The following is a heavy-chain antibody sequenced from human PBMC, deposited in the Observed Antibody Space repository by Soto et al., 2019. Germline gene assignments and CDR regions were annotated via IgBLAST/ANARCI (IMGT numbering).Heavy chain of an antibody. V-gene: IGHV3-30*18. CDR1: GFTFSSYG. CDR2: ISYDGSNK. Sequence: GGSLRLSCAASGFTFSSYGMHWVRQAPGKGLEWVAVISYDGSNKYYADSVKGRFTISRDNSKNTLYLQMNSLRAEDTAVYYCAKRATLSYYYYGMDVWGQGTTVTVSS. J-gene: IGHJ6*02. CDR3: AKRATLSYYYYGMDV.